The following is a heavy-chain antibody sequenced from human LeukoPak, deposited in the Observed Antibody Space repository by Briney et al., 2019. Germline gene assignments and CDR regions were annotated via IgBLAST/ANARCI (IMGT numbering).Heavy chain of an antibody. Sequence: GGSLRLSCAASGFTFRSYAMHWVRQAPGKGLEWVAVISYNGSNKYYADSVKGRFTISRDNSKNTLYLQMNSLRAEDTAVYYCAREGSSGGSHDAFDIWGQGTMVTVSS. J-gene: IGHJ3*02. V-gene: IGHV3-30*04. CDR2: ISYNGSNK. D-gene: IGHD2-15*01. CDR1: GFTFRSYA. CDR3: AREGSSGGSHDAFDI.